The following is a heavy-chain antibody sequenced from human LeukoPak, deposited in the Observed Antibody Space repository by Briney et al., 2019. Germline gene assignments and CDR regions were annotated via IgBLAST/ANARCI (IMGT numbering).Heavy chain of an antibody. Sequence: GGSLRLSCAASGFTFSSYSMNWVRQAPGKGLEWVSSISSSSSYIYYADSVKGRFTISRDNAKNSLYLQMNSLRAEDTAVYYCARGVAARPFSGGDAFDIWGQGTMVTVSS. D-gene: IGHD6-6*01. CDR3: ARGVAARPFSGGDAFDI. J-gene: IGHJ3*02. CDR1: GFTFSSYS. V-gene: IGHV3-21*01. CDR2: ISSSSSYI.